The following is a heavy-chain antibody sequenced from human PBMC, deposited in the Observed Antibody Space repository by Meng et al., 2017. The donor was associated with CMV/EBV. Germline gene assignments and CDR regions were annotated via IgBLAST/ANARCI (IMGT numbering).Heavy chain of an antibody. CDR2: INDSGGST. CDR3: AKDFSRREYSTSWYYFDS. D-gene: IGHD6-13*01. CDR1: TFISYA. Sequence: TFISYAMSWVRQAPGKGLEWVSGINDSGGSTYYADSVKGRFSISRDNSKNTVFLQMNSLSAEDTAVYYCAKDFSRREYSTSWYYFDSWGQGTLVTVSS. V-gene: IGHV3-23*01. J-gene: IGHJ4*02.